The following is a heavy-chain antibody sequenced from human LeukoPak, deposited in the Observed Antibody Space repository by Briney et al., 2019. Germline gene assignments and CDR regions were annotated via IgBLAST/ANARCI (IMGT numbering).Heavy chain of an antibody. CDR3: ARVDGYNVVY. Sequence: GASVKVSRKASGYTFTSYDINWVRQATGQGLEWMGWMNPNSGNTGYAQKFQGRVIMTRSTSISTAYMELSSLRSEDTAVYYCARVDGYNVVYWGQGTLVTVSS. V-gene: IGHV1-8*01. D-gene: IGHD5-24*01. CDR1: GYTFTSYD. J-gene: IGHJ4*02. CDR2: MNPNSGNT.